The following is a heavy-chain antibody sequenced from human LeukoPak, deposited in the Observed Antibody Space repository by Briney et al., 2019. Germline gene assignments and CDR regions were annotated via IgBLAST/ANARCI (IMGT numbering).Heavy chain of an antibody. CDR1: GFTFSTYW. Sequence: GGSLRLSCASSGFTFSTYWKHWVRQAPGKGLVWVSRINTDGSRTDSVEGRFTISRGNAKNTLYLQMNSLRAEDTAVYYCARVSRGNYYFYYWGPGTLVTVSS. CDR3: ARVSRGNYYFYY. J-gene: IGHJ4*02. D-gene: IGHD1-7*01. V-gene: IGHV3-74*01. CDR2: INTDGSRT.